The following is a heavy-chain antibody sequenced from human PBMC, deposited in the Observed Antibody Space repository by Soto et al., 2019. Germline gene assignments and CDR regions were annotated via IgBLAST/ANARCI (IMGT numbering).Heavy chain of an antibody. V-gene: IGHV3-74*01. D-gene: IGHD6-19*01. CDR2: INSDGSST. Sequence: EVQLVESGGGLVQPGGSLRLSCAASGFTFSSYWMHWVRQAPGKGLGWVSRINSDGSSTSYADSVKGRCTISRDNAKNTLYLQMNSLRAEDTAVYYWANLAVAGTDDAFDIWGQGTMVTVSS. CDR3: ANLAVAGTDDAFDI. CDR1: GFTFSSYW. J-gene: IGHJ3*02.